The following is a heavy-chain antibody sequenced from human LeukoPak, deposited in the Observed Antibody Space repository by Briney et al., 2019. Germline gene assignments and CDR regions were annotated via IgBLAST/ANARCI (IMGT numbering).Heavy chain of an antibody. D-gene: IGHD6-13*01. V-gene: IGHV4-61*08. CDR1: GGSVSSVGNY. Sequence: SETLSLTCTVSGGSVSSVGNYWSWIRQPPGEGLEWIGYIYYDGSTNYNPSLKSRVTISVDTSKKQFSLKLSSVTAADTAVYYCARAVTAAALLDYWGQGTLVTVSS. CDR3: ARAVTAAALLDY. CDR2: IYYDGST. J-gene: IGHJ4*02.